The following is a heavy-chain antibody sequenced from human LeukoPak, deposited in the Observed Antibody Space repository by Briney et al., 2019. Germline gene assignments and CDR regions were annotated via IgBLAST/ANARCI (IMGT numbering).Heavy chain of an antibody. CDR1: GYTFTDYY. V-gene: IGHV1-2*06. D-gene: IGHD5-18*01. CDR3: ASSGGYSYGYHS. J-gene: IGHJ5*02. Sequence: ASVKVSCKASGYTFTDYYMHWVRQAPGQGLEWMGRINPNSGGTNYAQKFQGRVTMTRDTSISTAYMELSRLRSDDTAVYYCASSGGYSYGYHSWGQGTLVTVSS. CDR2: INPNSGGT.